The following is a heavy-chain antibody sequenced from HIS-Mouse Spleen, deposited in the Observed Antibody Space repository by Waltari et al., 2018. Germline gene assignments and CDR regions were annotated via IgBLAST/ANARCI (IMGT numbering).Heavy chain of an antibody. J-gene: IGHJ3*02. CDR2: IWYDGRNK. Sequence: QVQLVESGGGVVQPGRSLRLSCAASGFTFSSYGMHWVRQAPGKGLGWVEVIWYDGRNKYYADSVKGRFTISRDNSKNTLYLQMNSLRAEDTAVYYCAKDLARKDSGYDAFDIWGQGTMVTVSS. V-gene: IGHV3-33*06. CDR3: AKDLARKDSGYDAFDI. D-gene: IGHD5-12*01. CDR1: GFTFSSYG.